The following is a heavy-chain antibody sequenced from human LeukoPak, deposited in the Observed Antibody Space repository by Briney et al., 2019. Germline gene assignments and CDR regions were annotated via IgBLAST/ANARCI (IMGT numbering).Heavy chain of an antibody. D-gene: IGHD5-18*01. J-gene: IGHJ1*01. V-gene: IGHV3-23*01. CDR3: AKDLWVTSVEH. CDR1: GFTFSSYA. CDR2: ISGSGGST. Sequence: GGSLRLSCAASGFTFSSYAMSWVRQAPGQGLEWVSAISGSGGSTYYADSVKGRFTISRDNSKNTLYLQMNSLRAEDTAVYYCAKDLWVTSVEHWGQGTLVTVSS.